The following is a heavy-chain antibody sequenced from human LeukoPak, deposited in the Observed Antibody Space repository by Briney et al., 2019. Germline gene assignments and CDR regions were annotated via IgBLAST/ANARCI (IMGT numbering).Heavy chain of an antibody. D-gene: IGHD3-10*01. Sequence: PGGSLRLSCAASGFTFSSYSMNWVRQAPGKGLEWVSSISNSSSYIYYADSVKGRFTISRDNAKNSLYLQMNSLRAEDTAVYYCARDSRAGFDYWGQGTLVTVSS. CDR3: ARDSRAGFDY. CDR2: ISNSSSYI. CDR1: GFTFSSYS. J-gene: IGHJ4*02. V-gene: IGHV3-21*01.